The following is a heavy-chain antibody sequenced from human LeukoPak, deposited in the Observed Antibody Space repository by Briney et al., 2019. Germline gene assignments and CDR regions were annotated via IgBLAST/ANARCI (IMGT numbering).Heavy chain of an antibody. Sequence: PSETLSLTCNVSGASINTYYWSWIRQSAGGGLEFIGRVYTSGSPDYNPSLKSRVIMSADTSKNQFSLKLRSVTAADTALYYCARVEPSIAAAGPYDAFDIWGQGTMVTVSS. J-gene: IGHJ3*02. D-gene: IGHD6-13*01. V-gene: IGHV4-4*07. CDR3: ARVEPSIAAAGPYDAFDI. CDR2: VYTSGSP. CDR1: GASINTYY.